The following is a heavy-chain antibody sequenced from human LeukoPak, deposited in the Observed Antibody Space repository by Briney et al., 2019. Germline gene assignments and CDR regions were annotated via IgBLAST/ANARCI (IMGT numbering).Heavy chain of an antibody. CDR2: ISSGSGYI. J-gene: IGHJ4*02. Sequence: GGSLRLSCAASGFTFSSYSMNWVRQAPGEGLEWVSSISSGSGYIYYADSVKGRFTISRDNAKNSLYLQMNSLRAEDTAVYYCARGGGGNPYYFDYWGQGTLVTVSS. CDR1: GFTFSSYS. CDR3: ARGGGGNPYYFDY. V-gene: IGHV3-21*01. D-gene: IGHD2-15*01.